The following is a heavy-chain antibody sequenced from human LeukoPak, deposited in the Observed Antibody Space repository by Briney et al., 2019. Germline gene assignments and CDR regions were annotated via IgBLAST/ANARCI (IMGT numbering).Heavy chain of an antibody. V-gene: IGHV6-1*01. CDR1: GDSVSSNIAA. CDR3: ARDVSAGADY. Sequence: SQTLSLTCAISGDSVSSNIAAWNWFRQSPSRGLEWLGRTYYRSRWTFEYAVSVRGRISFNPDTSKNQVSLHLTSVTPQDTALYYCARDVSAGADYWGQGTLVTVSS. J-gene: IGHJ4*02. D-gene: IGHD6-13*01. CDR2: TYYRSRWTF.